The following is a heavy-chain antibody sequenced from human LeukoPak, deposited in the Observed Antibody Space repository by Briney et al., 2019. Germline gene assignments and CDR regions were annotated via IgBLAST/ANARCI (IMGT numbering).Heavy chain of an antibody. CDR2: INSDGTIR. CDR3: VKDLGPRGE. Sequence: GGSLRLSCAASGFTFSSYWMHWARHAPGKGLVWVSRINSDGTIRTYADSVQGRFTVSRDNAKNTLYLQLNSLRVDDTAVYYCVKDLGPRGEWGQGTLVIVSS. V-gene: IGHV3-74*01. J-gene: IGHJ4*02. D-gene: IGHD2-21*01. CDR1: GFTFSSYW.